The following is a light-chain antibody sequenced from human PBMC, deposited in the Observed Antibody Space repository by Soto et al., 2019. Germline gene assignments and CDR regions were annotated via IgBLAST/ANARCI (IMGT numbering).Light chain of an antibody. CDR1: QSLLHSNGNNC. CDR2: SGS. CDR3: MQALQIPNT. Sequence: DIVMTQSPLSLPVTPGEPASISCRSSQSLLHSNGNNCLDWYLQRPGQSPQLLIYSGSNRASGVPDRFSGSGSGTDFTLKISRVEAEDVGVYYCMQALQIPNTFGLGTKLEIK. V-gene: IGKV2-28*01. J-gene: IGKJ2*01.